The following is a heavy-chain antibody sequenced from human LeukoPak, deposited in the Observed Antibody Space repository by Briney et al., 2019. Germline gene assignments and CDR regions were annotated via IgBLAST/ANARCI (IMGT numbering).Heavy chain of an antibody. CDR2: VHHSRGT. D-gene: IGHD3-3*01. Sequence: SETLSLTCAVYGVSFSGYYCTWIRQSPGKGLEWIGEVHHSRGTSYNPSLKGRVSMSLDTSEKQFSLKLTSVTDADTGVYYCARATADFWSALSALPNYWGQGTLVTVSS. CDR3: ARATADFWSALSALPNY. V-gene: IGHV4-34*01. CDR1: GVSFSGYY. J-gene: IGHJ4*02.